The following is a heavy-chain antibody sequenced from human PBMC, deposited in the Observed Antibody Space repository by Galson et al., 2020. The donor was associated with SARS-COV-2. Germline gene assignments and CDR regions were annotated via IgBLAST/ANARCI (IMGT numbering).Heavy chain of an antibody. CDR1: GFTFSSYS. D-gene: IGHD5-12*01. V-gene: IGHV3-21*01. Sequence: GGSLRLSCAASGFTFSSYSMNWVRQAPGKGLEWVSSISSSSSYIYYADSVKGRFTISRDNAKNSLYLQMNSLRAEDTAVYYCAREPVATTYYYYYYGMDVWGQGTTVTVSS. J-gene: IGHJ6*02. CDR2: ISSSSSYI. CDR3: AREPVATTYYYYYYGMDV.